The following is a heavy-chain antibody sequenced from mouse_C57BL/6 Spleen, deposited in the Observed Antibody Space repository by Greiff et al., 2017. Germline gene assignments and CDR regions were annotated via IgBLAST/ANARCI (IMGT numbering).Heavy chain of an antibody. D-gene: IGHD2-4*01. CDR1: GYTFTSYW. J-gene: IGHJ3*01. V-gene: IGHV1-64*01. CDR3: ARGTGLRPAWFAY. Sequence: QVQLQQPGAELVKPGASVKLSCKASGYTFTSYWMHWVKQRPGQGLEWIGMIHPYSGSTNYNEKFKSKATLTVDKSSSTAYMQLSSLTSEDSAVYYCARGTGLRPAWFAYWGQGTLVTVSA. CDR2: IHPYSGST.